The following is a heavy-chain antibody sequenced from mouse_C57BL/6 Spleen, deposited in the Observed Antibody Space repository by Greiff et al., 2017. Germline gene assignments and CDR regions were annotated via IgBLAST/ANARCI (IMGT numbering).Heavy chain of an antibody. Sequence: VKLLESGAELVRPGASVTLSCKASGYTFTDYEMHWVKQTPVHGLEWIGAIDPETGGTAYNQKFKGKAILTADKSSSTAYMELRSLTSEDSAVYYCTRRRWDDYWGQGTTLTVSS. CDR3: TRRRWDDY. J-gene: IGHJ2*01. D-gene: IGHD4-1*01. V-gene: IGHV1-15*01. CDR1: GYTFTDYE. CDR2: IDPETGGT.